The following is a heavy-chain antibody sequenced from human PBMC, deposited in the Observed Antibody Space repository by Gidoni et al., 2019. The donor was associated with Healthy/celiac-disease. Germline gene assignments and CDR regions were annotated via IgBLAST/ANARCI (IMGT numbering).Heavy chain of an antibody. D-gene: IGHD5-18*01. V-gene: IGHV1-8*01. J-gene: IGHJ5*02. Sequence: QVQLVQSGAEVKKPGASVKVSCKASGYTFTSYDINWVRQVTGQGLEWMGWMNPNSGNTGYEQKFQGRVTMTRNTSISTAYMELSSLRSEDTAVYYCARAVDTAMVTWFDPWGQGTLVTVSS. CDR2: MNPNSGNT. CDR3: ARAVDTAMVTWFDP. CDR1: GYTFTSYD.